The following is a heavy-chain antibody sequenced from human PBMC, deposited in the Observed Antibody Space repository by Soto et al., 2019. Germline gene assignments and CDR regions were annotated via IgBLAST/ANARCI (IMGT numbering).Heavy chain of an antibody. CDR1: GGTFSSYA. V-gene: IGHV1-69*12. CDR3: ARTLLRYYDILTGSPVGMDV. J-gene: IGHJ6*02. D-gene: IGHD3-9*01. CDR2: IIPIFGTA. Sequence: QVQLVQSGAEVKKPGSSVKVSCKASGGTFSSYAISWVRQAPGQGLEWMGGIIPIFGTANYAQKFQGRVTITADESTSTAYMELSSLRSEDTAVYYCARTLLRYYDILTGSPVGMDVWGQGTTVTVSS.